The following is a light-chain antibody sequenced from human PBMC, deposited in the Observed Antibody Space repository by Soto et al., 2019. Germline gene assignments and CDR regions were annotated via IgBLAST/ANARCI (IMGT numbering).Light chain of an antibody. J-gene: IGKJ4*01. Sequence: EIVLTQSPATLSLSPGERATLSCRASQSVSSYLAWYQQKPGQAPRLLIYDASNRATGIPARFSGSGSRTDFTLTIRGLEPEDFAVYYCQQRSNWPLTFGGGTKV. V-gene: IGKV3-11*01. CDR3: QQRSNWPLT. CDR1: QSVSSY. CDR2: DAS.